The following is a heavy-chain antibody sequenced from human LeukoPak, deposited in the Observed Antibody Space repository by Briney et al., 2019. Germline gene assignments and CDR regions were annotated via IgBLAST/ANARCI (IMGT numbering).Heavy chain of an antibody. CDR2: IYSGGST. CDR3: ARDPHGSGEDY. J-gene: IGHJ4*02. D-gene: IGHD3-10*01. CDR1: GFTVSSNY. Sequence: GGSLRLSCAASGFTVSSNYMSWVRQAPGKGLEWVSVIYSGGSTYYADSVKGRFTVSRDNSKNTLYLQMNSLRAEDTAVYYCARDPHGSGEDYWGQGTLVTVSS. V-gene: IGHV3-53*01.